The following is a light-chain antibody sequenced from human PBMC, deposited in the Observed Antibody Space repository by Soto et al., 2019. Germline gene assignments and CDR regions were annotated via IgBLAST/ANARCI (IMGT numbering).Light chain of an antibody. CDR1: QSLRSS. V-gene: IGKV3-15*01. CDR3: QQYGSWPLP. J-gene: IGKJ4*01. CDR2: GAS. Sequence: VMKLSPAALSVSQGERATLSCRASQSLRSSLAWYQQKPGQAPRLLIYGASTRATGIPARFSGSGSGTEFTLTISSLQSEDFAVYFCQQYGSWPLPFGGGTKADIK.